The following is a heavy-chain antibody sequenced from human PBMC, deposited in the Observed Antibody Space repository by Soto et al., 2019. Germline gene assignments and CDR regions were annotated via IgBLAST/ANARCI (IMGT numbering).Heavy chain of an antibody. Sequence: EVQLVESGGGLIQPGGSLSLSWAASGLTSITNYLTWVAQPPGRGRGWVSLFYRGGSTYYADSVKGRFTISRDNSKNTLYLQMNSLRAEDTAVYYCATGPYYYDDSGPPPGDWGQGTLVTVSS. J-gene: IGHJ1*01. CDR3: ATGPYYYDDSGPPPGD. CDR2: FYRGGST. CDR1: GLTSITNY. D-gene: IGHD3-22*01. V-gene: IGHV3-53*01.